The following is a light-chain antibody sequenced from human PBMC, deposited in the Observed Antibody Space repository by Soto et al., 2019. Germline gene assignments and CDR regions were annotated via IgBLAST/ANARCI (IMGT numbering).Light chain of an antibody. J-gene: IGKJ4*01. CDR3: QQYNNWPLT. CDR2: GAT. Sequence: EVVMTQSPATLSVSPGERATLSCRASQTVRYNLGWYQQKPGQPPRLLIYGATTRATGIPARFSGSGSGTEFTLTISSLQSEDFAVYYCQQYNNWPLTFGGGTKVEIK. CDR1: QTVRYN. V-gene: IGKV3D-15*01.